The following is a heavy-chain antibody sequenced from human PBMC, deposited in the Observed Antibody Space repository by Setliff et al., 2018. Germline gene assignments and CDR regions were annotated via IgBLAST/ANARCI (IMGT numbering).Heavy chain of an antibody. V-gene: IGHV1-24*01. J-gene: IGHJ3*02. CDR1: GKTLTELS. CDR3: ARDLDYQYYYETSGRDAFDI. D-gene: IGHD3-22*01. CDR2: FDPDDGET. Sequence: ASVKVSCKLSGKTLTELSIHWVRQAPGKGLEWMGGFDPDDGETVYAQKFQGRVTMTEDTSTNTAYMELRSLRSDDTAVYYCARDLDYQYYYETSGRDAFDIWGQGTMVT.